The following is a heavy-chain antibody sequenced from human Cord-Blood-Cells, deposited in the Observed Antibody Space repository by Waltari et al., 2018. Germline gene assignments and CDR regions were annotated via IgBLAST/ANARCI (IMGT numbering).Heavy chain of an antibody. J-gene: IGHJ4*02. CDR1: GYTLRRYD. CDR2: INAGNGNT. Sequence: QVQLVQSGAEVKKPGASVMVSCKASGYTLRRYDMHWVRQAPGQRLEWMGWINAGNGNTKYSQKFQGRVTITRDTSASTAYMELSSLRSEDTAVYYCARGPVRGGSFDYWGQGTLVTVSS. CDR3: ARGPVRGGSFDY. V-gene: IGHV1-3*01. D-gene: IGHD3-10*01.